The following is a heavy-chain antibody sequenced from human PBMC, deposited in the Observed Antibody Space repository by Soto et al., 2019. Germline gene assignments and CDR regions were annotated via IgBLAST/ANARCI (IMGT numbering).Heavy chain of an antibody. V-gene: IGHV4-59*01. D-gene: IGHD4-17*01. CDR2: IYYSGST. CDR3: ASMTTAAYFDY. Sequence: ETLSLTCTVAGGSISTYYWRWSRQSPGKGLDSIAYIYYSGSTNYNPSLKSRVTISVDTSKNQFSLKLSSVTAADTAVYYCASMTTAAYFDYWGQGTLVTVSS. J-gene: IGHJ4*02. CDR1: GGSISTYY.